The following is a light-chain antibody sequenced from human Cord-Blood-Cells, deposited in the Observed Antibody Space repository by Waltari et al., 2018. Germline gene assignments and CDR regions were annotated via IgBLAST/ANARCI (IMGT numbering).Light chain of an antibody. J-gene: IGKJ4*01. V-gene: IGKV1-39*01. CDR1: PCISSY. CDR2: AAS. CDR3: QQSYSTPLT. Sequence: DIQMTQSPSSLAASVGDRVTITCRASPCISSYLNWYQQKPGKAPKLLLYAASSLQSGVPSRFSGSGSGTDCTLTSSSLQPEDFATYYCQQSYSTPLTFGGGTKVEIK.